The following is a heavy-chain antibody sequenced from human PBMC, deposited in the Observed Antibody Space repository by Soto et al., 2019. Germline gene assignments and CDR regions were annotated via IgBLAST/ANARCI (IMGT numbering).Heavy chain of an antibody. Sequence: QVQLVQSGAEVKKPGASVKVSCKASGYTFTSYGISWLRQAPGQGLEWMGWVSAYNGNTNYAQKLQGRVTMTTDTSTSTAYVELRSMRSDDTAVYYCARDLAYGGPFDYWGQGTLVTVSS. CDR2: VSAYNGNT. D-gene: IGHD4-17*01. CDR1: GYTFTSYG. V-gene: IGHV1-18*01. J-gene: IGHJ4*02. CDR3: ARDLAYGGPFDY.